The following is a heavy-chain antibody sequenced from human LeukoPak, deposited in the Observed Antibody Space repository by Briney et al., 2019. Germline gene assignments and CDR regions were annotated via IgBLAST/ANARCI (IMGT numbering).Heavy chain of an antibody. CDR3: ARDPYYYDSSGPGGFDI. CDR1: GFTFSSYA. CDR2: ISYDGSNK. V-gene: IGHV3-30*04. D-gene: IGHD3-22*01. Sequence: GGSLRLSCAASGFTFSSYAMHWVRQAPGKGLEWGAVISYDGSNKYYADSVKGRFTISRDNSKNTLYLQMNSLRAEDTAVYYCARDPYYYDSSGPGGFDIWGQGTMVTVSS. J-gene: IGHJ3*02.